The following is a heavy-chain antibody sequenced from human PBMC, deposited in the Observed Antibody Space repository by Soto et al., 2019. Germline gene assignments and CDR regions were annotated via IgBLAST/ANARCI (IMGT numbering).Heavy chain of an antibody. CDR3: ARHSGTLTEYYFDY. Sequence: QVQLVESGGGVVQPGRSLRLSCAASGFTFSSYGMHWVRQAPGKGLEWMAVIWYDGSNKYYADSVKGRFTISRDNSKNTLYLQMNSLRAEDTAVYYCARHSGTLTEYYFDYWGQGTLVTVSS. V-gene: IGHV3-33*01. J-gene: IGHJ4*02. D-gene: IGHD6-13*01. CDR2: IWYDGSNK. CDR1: GFTFSSYG.